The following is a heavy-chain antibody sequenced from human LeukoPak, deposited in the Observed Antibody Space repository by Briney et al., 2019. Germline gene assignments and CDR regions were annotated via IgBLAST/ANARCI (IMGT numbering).Heavy chain of an antibody. CDR1: GFNFISYS. CDR2: IRGSGVST. Sequence: PGGSLRLSCAASGFNFISYSMSWVRQAPGKGLEWVSVIRGSGVSTYYADSVKGRFTIPRDNSKSTLYLQMNNLRAEDTAIYYCAKRQGSSASCYDYWGQGTLVTVSS. V-gene: IGHV3-23*01. CDR3: AKRQGSSASCYDY. J-gene: IGHJ4*02. D-gene: IGHD2-2*01.